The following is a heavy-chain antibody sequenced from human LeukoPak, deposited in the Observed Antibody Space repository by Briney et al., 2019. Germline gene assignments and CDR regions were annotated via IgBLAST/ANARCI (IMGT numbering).Heavy chain of an antibody. Sequence: GGSLRLSCAASGFTFSSYWMHWVRQPPGKGLVWVSRIITDGSSTTYADSVKGRFTVSRDSAKNTLYLQMNSLRAEDTAVYYCAREYSSSSGRVFDCWGQGTLVTVSS. J-gene: IGHJ4*02. V-gene: IGHV3-74*01. CDR1: GFTFSSYW. CDR3: AREYSSSSGRVFDC. D-gene: IGHD6-6*01. CDR2: IITDGSST.